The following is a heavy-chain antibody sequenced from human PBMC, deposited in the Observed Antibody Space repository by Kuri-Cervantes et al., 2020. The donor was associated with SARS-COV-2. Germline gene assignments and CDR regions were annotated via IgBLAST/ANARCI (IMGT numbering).Heavy chain of an antibody. V-gene: IGHV3-23*01. J-gene: IGHJ4*02. CDR3: ARDARGIFGVAYNY. CDR1: GFTFSTYA. Sequence: GGSLRLSCAASGFTFSTYAMSWVRQAPGKGLQWVSVISGSGGSKFYADSVQGRFTLSRDNSKNTLYLQMNTLRVDDTAVYYCARDARGIFGVAYNYWGQGTLVTVSS. CDR2: ISGSGGSK. D-gene: IGHD3-3*01.